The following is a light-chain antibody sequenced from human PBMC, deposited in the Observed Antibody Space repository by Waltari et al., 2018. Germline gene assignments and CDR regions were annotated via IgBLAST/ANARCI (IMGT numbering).Light chain of an antibody. CDR1: QGISTY. CDR3: QQYSSNPLT. J-gene: IGKJ1*01. Sequence: DIQMTQSPSSLSASVGDRVTITCRASQGISTYLAWYQQKAGKAPKVLIYKASTLQSGVPSRFICSGSGTDFTLTISSLQPEDFATYYCQQYSSNPLTFVQGTKVEIK. V-gene: IGKV1-16*01. CDR2: KAS.